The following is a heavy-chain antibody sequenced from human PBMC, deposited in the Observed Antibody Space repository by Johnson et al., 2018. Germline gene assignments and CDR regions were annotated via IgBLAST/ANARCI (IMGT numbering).Heavy chain of an antibody. D-gene: IGHD6-19*01. V-gene: IGHV3-21*01. CDR1: GFTFSSYS. CDR3: ASLAVANSDYYYGMDV. Sequence: VQLVQSGGGLVKPGGSLRLSCAASGFTFSSYSMNWVRQAPGKGLEWVSSISSSSSYIYYADSVKGRFTISRDNAKNSLYLQMNSLRAEDTAVYYGASLAVANSDYYYGMDVWGQGTTVTVSS. J-gene: IGHJ6*02. CDR2: ISSSSSYI.